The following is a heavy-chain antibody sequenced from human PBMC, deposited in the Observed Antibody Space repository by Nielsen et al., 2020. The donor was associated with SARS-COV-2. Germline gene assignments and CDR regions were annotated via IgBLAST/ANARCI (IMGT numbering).Heavy chain of an antibody. CDR2: IYYSGST. CDR3: ARVGWQRLDFDY. V-gene: IGHV4-59*01. D-gene: IGHD6-25*01. J-gene: IGHJ4*02. Sequence: SETLSLTCTVSGGSISSYYWSWIRQPPGKGLEWIGYIYYSGSTNYNPSLKSRVTISVDTSKNQFSLKLSSVTAADTAVYYCARVGWQRLDFDYWGQGTLVTVSS. CDR1: GGSISSYY.